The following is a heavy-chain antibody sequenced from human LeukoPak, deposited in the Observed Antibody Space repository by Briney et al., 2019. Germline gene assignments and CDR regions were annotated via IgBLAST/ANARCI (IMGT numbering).Heavy chain of an antibody. J-gene: IGHJ6*02. Sequence: GGSLRLSCAASGFTFSSYGMNWVRQAPGKGLEWVSYISSSGSTIYYADSVKGRFTISRDNAKNSLYLQMNSLRAEDTAVYYCARGSRYYYDSSGYYPPYGMDVWGQGTTVTVSS. V-gene: IGHV3-48*03. CDR3: ARGSRYYYDSSGYYPPYGMDV. D-gene: IGHD3-22*01. CDR1: GFTFSSYG. CDR2: ISSSGSTI.